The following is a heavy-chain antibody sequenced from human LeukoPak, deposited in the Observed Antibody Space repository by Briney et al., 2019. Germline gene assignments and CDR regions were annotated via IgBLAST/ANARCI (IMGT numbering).Heavy chain of an antibody. D-gene: IGHD2-2*01. J-gene: IGHJ4*02. V-gene: IGHV3-30*02. CDR3: AKDSQYQLLWTFDY. CDR1: GFTFSSYG. Sequence: PGGSLRLSCAASGFTFSSYGMHWVRQAPGKGLEWVAFIRYDGSNKYYADSVKGRFTISRDNSKNTLYLQMNSLRAEDTAVYYCAKDSQYQLLWTFDYWGQGTLVAVSS. CDR2: IRYDGSNK.